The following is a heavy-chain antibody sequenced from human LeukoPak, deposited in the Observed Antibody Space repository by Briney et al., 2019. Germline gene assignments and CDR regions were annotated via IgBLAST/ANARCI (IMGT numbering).Heavy chain of an antibody. CDR1: GYSISSGYY. J-gene: IGHJ4*02. Sequence: PSETLSLTCTVSGYSISSGYYWGWIRQPPGKGLEWIGSIYHSGSTYYNPSLKSRVTISVDTSKNQFSLELSSVTAADTAVYYCARARAWGPYFDYWGQGTLVTVSS. CDR2: IYHSGST. D-gene: IGHD3-16*01. CDR3: ARARAWGPYFDY. V-gene: IGHV4-38-2*02.